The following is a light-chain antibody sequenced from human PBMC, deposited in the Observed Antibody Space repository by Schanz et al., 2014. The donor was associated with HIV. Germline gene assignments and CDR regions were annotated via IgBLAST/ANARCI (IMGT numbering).Light chain of an antibody. CDR1: QSVSSY. V-gene: IGKV3-11*01. J-gene: IGKJ3*01. Sequence: EIVLTQSPGTLSLSLGERATLSCRASQSVSSYLAWYQQKPGQAPRLLIYDASNRATGIPARFSGSGSGTDFTLTISSLEPEDFAVYYCQQYGVSPFTFGPGTTVDIK. CDR2: DAS. CDR3: QQYGVSPFT.